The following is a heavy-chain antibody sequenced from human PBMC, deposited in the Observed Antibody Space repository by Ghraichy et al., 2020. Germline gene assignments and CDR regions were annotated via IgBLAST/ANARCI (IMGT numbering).Heavy chain of an antibody. CDR2: INPNSGGT. CDR1: GYTFTGYY. CDR3: ARDLRYCSSTSCYANPGIAAAVL. J-gene: IGHJ4*02. D-gene: IGHD2-2*01. Sequence: ASVKVSCKASGYTFTGYYMHWVRQAPGQGLEWMGRINPNSGGTNYAQKFQGRVTMTRDTSISTAYMELSRLRSDDTAVYYCARDLRYCSSTSCYANPGIAAAVLWGQGTLVTVSS. V-gene: IGHV1-2*06.